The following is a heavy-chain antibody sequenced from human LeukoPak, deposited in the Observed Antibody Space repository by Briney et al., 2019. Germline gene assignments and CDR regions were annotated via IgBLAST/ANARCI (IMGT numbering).Heavy chain of an antibody. J-gene: IGHJ4*02. D-gene: IGHD6-6*01. CDR1: GNSFSSDA. Sequence: SVKVSCKASGNSFSSDATSWVRQAPGQGLEWMGGIIPTFRRTSYSQKFQGRLTIIADESTSTAYMELSSLRSEDTAVYYCARDNSGVAARPFDYWGQGTLVTVSS. V-gene: IGHV1-69*13. CDR2: IIPTFRRT. CDR3: ARDNSGVAARPFDY.